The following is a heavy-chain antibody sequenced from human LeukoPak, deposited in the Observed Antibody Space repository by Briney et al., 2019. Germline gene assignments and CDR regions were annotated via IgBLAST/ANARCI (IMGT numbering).Heavy chain of an antibody. J-gene: IGHJ3*02. CDR2: MNPNSGNT. D-gene: IGHD3-22*01. CDR3: ARVAFHYYDSSGYGVDAFDI. V-gene: IGHV1-8*01. CDR1: GYTFTSYD. Sequence: ASVKVSCKASGYTFTSYDINWVRQATGQGLEWMGWMNPNSGNTGYAQKFQGRVTITTDESTSTAYMELSSLRSEDTAVYYCARVAFHYYDSSGYGVDAFDIWGQGTMVTVSS.